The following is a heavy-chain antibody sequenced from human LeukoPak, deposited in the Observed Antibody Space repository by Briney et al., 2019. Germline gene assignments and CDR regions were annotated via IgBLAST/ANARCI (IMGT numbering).Heavy chain of an antibody. V-gene: IGHV3-7*01. CDR3: ARDVWTGVAVSDY. Sequence: GGSLRLSCVAAGFTFSSYWMIWVRQAPGKGLEWLANIKEDGSIQYYLDSVRGRFTISRDNAKTSVYLRLNSLRADDTAVYYCARDVWTGVAVSDYWGQGTLVTVSS. D-gene: IGHD6-19*01. CDR1: GFTFSSYW. J-gene: IGHJ4*02. CDR2: IKEDGSIQ.